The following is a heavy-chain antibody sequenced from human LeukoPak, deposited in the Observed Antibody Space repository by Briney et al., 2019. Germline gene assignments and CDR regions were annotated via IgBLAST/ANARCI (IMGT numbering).Heavy chain of an antibody. J-gene: IGHJ6*03. Sequence: PGGSLRLSCAASGFTFSDYYMSWIRQAPGKGLEWVSYISSSGSTIYYADSVKGRFTISRDNAKNSLYLQMNSLRAEDTAVYYCARNVWWEPWDYYYYMDVWGKGTTVTVSS. CDR1: GFTFSDYY. CDR3: ARNVWWEPWDYYYYMDV. D-gene: IGHD1-26*01. CDR2: ISSSGSTI. V-gene: IGHV3-11*04.